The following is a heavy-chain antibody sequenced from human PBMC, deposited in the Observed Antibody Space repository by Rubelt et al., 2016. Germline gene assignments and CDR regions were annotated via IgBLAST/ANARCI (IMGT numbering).Heavy chain of an antibody. J-gene: IGHJ4*02. CDR1: GFTFSNVW. D-gene: IGHD6-19*01. CDR2: ISYDGSNK. CDR3: ARDPVAVAGGVRHFDY. V-gene: IGHV3-30*03. Sequence: QVQLVESGGGVVQPGRSLRLSCAASGFTFSNVWMNWVRQAPGKGLEWVAVISYDGSNKYYADSVKGRFTISRNNSKNTLYLQMNSLRAEDTAVYYCARDPVAVAGGVRHFDYWGQGTLVTVSS.